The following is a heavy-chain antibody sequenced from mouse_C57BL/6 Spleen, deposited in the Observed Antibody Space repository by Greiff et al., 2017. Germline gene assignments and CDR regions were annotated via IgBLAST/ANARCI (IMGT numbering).Heavy chain of an antibody. CDR2: INPSSGYT. CDR3: ARYGYYDAMDY. Sequence: QVQLQQSGAELARPGASVKMSCKASGYTFTSYTMHWVNQRPGQGLEWIGYINPSSGYTKYNQKFKDKATLTADKSSSTAYMQLSSLTSEDSAVYYCARYGYYDAMDYWGQGTSVTVSS. D-gene: IGHD1-2*01. J-gene: IGHJ4*01. CDR1: GYTFTSYT. V-gene: IGHV1-4*01.